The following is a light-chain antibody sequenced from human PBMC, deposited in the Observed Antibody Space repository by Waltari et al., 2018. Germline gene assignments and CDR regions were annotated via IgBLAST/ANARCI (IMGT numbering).Light chain of an antibody. J-gene: IGKJ1*01. CDR1: QDIRRY. CDR3: QQYYSYST. Sequence: DIQMTQSPSTLSASVGDSVTITCRASQDIRRYLAWYQQQPGKAPNPLIYEASTLESGVSSRFSGSKSGTEFTLTITSLQPDDFATYYCQQYYSYSTFGQGTKVEI. V-gene: IGKV1-5*03. CDR2: EAS.